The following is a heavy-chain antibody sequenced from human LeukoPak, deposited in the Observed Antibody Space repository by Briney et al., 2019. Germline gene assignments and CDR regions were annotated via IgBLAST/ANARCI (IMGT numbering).Heavy chain of an antibody. CDR2: IDWDDDK. V-gene: IGHV2-70*11. D-gene: IGHD6-13*01. CDR3: ARQVFWSSWPSLYYYYGMDV. Sequence: SGPALVKPTQTLTLTCTFSGFSLSTSGMCVSWIRQPPGKALEWLARIDWDDDKYYSTSLKTRLTISKDTSKNQVVLTMTNMDPVDTATYCCARQVFWSSWPSLYYYYGMDVWGQGTTVTVSS. J-gene: IGHJ6*02. CDR1: GFSLSTSGMC.